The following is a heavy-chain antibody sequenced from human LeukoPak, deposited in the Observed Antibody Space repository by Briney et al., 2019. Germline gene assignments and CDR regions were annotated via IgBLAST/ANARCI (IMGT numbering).Heavy chain of an antibody. CDR1: GFTFDDYG. V-gene: IGHV3-7*01. CDR2: IKQDGSEK. CDR3: AGDFDY. J-gene: IGHJ4*02. Sequence: GGSLRLSCAASGFTFDDYGMSWVRHAPGKGLEWVANIKQDGSEKYYVDSVKGRFTISRDNAKNSLYLQMNSLRAEDTAVYYCAGDFDYWGQGTLVTVSS.